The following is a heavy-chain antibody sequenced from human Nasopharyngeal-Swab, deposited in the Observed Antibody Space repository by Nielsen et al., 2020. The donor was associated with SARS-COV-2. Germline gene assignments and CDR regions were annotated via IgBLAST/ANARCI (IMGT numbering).Heavy chain of an antibody. V-gene: IGHV3-23*01. J-gene: IGHJ6*02. D-gene: IGHD6-13*01. CDR3: AKDGKRRGIAAAGTLYYYYGMDV. CDR2: ISGSGGST. Sequence: VRQMPGKGLEWVSAISGSGGSTYYADSVKGRFTISRDNSKNTLYLQMNSLRAEDTAVYYCAKDGKRRGIAAAGTLYYYYGMDVWGQGTTGTVSS.